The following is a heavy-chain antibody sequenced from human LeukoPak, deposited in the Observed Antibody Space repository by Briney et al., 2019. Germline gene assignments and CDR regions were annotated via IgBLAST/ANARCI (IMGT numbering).Heavy chain of an antibody. CDR1: GGTFSSYA. CDR3: ARDRVLAAAGIDY. J-gene: IGHJ4*02. CDR2: IIPIFGTA. Sequence: SVRVSCKASGGTFSSYAISWVRQAPGQGLEWMGGIIPIFGTANYAQKFQGRVTITADESTSTAYVELSSLRSEDTAVYYCARDRVLAAAGIDYWGQGTLVTVSS. D-gene: IGHD6-13*01. V-gene: IGHV1-69*01.